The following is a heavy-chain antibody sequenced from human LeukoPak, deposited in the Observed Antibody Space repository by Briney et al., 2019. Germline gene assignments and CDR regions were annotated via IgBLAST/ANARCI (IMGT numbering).Heavy chain of an antibody. J-gene: IGHJ3*02. V-gene: IGHV3-23*01. CDR3: AKVRRAVAGPDAFDI. CDR1: GFTFSTYA. D-gene: IGHD6-19*01. CDR2: ISGNGGST. Sequence: GGSLRLSCAASGFTFSTYAMSWVRQAPGKGLEWVSAISGNGGSTYYADSVKGRFTISRDNSKNTLYLQMNSLRAEDTAVYYCAKVRRAVAGPDAFDIWGQGTMVTVSS.